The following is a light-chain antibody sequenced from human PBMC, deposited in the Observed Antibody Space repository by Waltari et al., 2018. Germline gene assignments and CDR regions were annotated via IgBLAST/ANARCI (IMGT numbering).Light chain of an antibody. Sequence: DIQMTQSPSSLSASVGDRVTITCRASQGFSNYLAWFQQIPGQAPKSLIYAASTLQSGVPSKFSGSGSGTDFTLTISSLQPEDFATYYCQQYNTYPYTFGQGTKLEIK. V-gene: IGKV1-16*02. J-gene: IGKJ2*01. CDR3: QQYNTYPYT. CDR1: QGFSNY. CDR2: AAS.